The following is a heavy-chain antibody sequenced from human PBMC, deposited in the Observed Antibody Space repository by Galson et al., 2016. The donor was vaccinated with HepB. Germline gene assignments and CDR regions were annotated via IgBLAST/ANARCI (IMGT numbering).Heavy chain of an antibody. J-gene: IGHJ4*02. CDR1: GFTFSTYG. D-gene: IGHD3-10*01. CDR3: VRLPSNYYGSGSYYKGRYEFDF. CDR2: ITGTGGST. V-gene: IGHV3-23*01. Sequence: SLRLSCAASGFTFSTYGMSWVRQAPGKGLEWVSSITGTGGSTYYTDSVKGRVTLSADKSFNIAYLQWSSLKASATAMYYCVRLPSNYYGSGSYYKGRYEFDFWGRGTLVTVSS.